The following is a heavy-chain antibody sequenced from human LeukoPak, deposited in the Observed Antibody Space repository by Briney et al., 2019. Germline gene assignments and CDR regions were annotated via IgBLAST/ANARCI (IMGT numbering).Heavy chain of an antibody. CDR1: GFTFSSYA. CDR3: AKDGLGYDILTGYHPVGAFDI. CDR2: ISYDGSNK. V-gene: IGHV3-30-3*01. Sequence: GRSLRLSCAASGFTFSSYAMHWVRQAPGKGLEWVAVISYDGSNKYYADSVKGRFTISRDNSKNTLYLQMNSLRAEDTAVYYCAKDGLGYDILTGYHPVGAFDIWGQGTMVTVSS. J-gene: IGHJ3*02. D-gene: IGHD3-9*01.